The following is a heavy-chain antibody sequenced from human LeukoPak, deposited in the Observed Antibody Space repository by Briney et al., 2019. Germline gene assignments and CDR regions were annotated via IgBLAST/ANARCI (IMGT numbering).Heavy chain of an antibody. J-gene: IGHJ5*02. CDR3: ARAMVRGGNWFDP. V-gene: IGHV4-31*03. D-gene: IGHD3-10*01. CDR1: GGSISSGGYY. CDR2: IYYSGST. Sequence: PSETLSLTCTVSGGSISSGGYYWSWIRQHPGKGLEWIGYIYYSGSTYYNPSLKSRVTISVDTSKNQFSLKLSSVTAADTAVYYRARAMVRGGNWFDPWGQGTLVTVSS.